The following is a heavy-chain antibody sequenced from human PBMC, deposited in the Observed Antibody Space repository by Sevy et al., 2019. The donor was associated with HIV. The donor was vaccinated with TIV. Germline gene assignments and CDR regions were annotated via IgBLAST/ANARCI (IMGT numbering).Heavy chain of an antibody. Sequence: ASVKVSCKASADTFSSYAINWVRQAPGQGLEWMGWIIPSFGTTKYGHRFQGRVTITAVESTSTAYMELSSLRSEDSAVFYCARGGIGDYSKYFEYWGQGTLVTVSS. J-gene: IGHJ4*02. V-gene: IGHV1-69*13. CDR3: ARGGIGDYSKYFEY. CDR1: ADTFSSYA. D-gene: IGHD4-4*01. CDR2: IIPSFGTT.